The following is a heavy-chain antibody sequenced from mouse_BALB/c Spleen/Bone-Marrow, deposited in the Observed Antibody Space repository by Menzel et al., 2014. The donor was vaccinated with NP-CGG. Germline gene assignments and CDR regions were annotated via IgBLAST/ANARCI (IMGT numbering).Heavy chain of an antibody. CDR3: ARQILRGFAY. CDR1: GFAFSSYD. Sequence: EVQLVESGGGLVKPGGSLKLSCAASGFAFSSYDMSWVRQTPEKRLEWVAYISSGGGSTYYSDTVKGRFTISRDNAKNTLCLQMSSLKSEDTAMYYCARQILRGFAYWGQGTLVTVSA. J-gene: IGHJ3*01. CDR2: ISSGGGST. V-gene: IGHV5-12-1*01. D-gene: IGHD1-1*01.